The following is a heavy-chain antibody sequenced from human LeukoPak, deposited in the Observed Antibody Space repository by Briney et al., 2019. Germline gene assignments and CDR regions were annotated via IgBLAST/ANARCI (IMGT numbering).Heavy chain of an antibody. CDR3: AGEYSSSWFGGWFDP. CDR1: GFSFSSYS. D-gene: IGHD2-2*01. V-gene: IGHV3-48*02. Sequence: PGGSLRLSCAASGFSFSSYSMNWVGQAPGKGLEWVSYISSSSNTIYYADSVKGRFTISRDNANKSLYLQMNSLRDEDTAVYYCAGEYSSSWFGGWFDPWGQGTLVTVSS. J-gene: IGHJ5*02. CDR2: ISSSSNTI.